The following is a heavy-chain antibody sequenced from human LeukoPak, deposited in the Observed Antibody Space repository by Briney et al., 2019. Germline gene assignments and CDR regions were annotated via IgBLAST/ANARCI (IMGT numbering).Heavy chain of an antibody. CDR1: GFTFSSYA. CDR2: ISGSGGST. J-gene: IGHJ5*02. V-gene: IGHV3-23*01. Sequence: QSGGSLRLSCAASGFTFSSYAMSWVRQAPGKGLEWVSAISGSGGSTYYADSVKGRFTISRDNSKNTLYLQMNSLRAEDTAVYYCARFSLGPTSGFDPWGQGTLVTVSS. CDR3: ARFSLGPTSGFDP. D-gene: IGHD7-27*01.